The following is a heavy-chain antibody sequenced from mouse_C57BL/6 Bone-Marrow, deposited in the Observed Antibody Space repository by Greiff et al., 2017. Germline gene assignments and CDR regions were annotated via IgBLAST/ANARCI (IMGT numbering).Heavy chain of an antibody. Sequence: QVTLKVSGPGILQPSQSLSLTCSFSGFSLSTFGMGVGWLRQPSGKGLEWLANIWWDGDKYYNPALKSRLTISKDTSKTQVFLKIANVDTADTATYYCARIGYGYEGTWFAYWGQGTLVTVSA. V-gene: IGHV8-8*01. CDR2: IWWDGDK. CDR3: ARIGYGYEGTWFAY. CDR1: GFSLSTFGMG. J-gene: IGHJ3*01. D-gene: IGHD2-2*01.